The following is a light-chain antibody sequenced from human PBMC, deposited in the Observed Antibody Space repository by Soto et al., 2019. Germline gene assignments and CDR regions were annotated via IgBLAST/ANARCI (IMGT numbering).Light chain of an antibody. CDR2: EGS. V-gene: IGLV2-23*01. CDR3: CSYAGSSTSAV. CDR1: SSDVGSYNL. J-gene: IGLJ7*01. Sequence: QSALTQPASVSGSPGQSITISCTGTSSDVGSYNLVSWYQQHPGKAPKLMIYEGSKRPSGVSNRFSGSKSGNTASLTISGLQAEDEVDYYCCSYAGSSTSAVFGGGTQLTVL.